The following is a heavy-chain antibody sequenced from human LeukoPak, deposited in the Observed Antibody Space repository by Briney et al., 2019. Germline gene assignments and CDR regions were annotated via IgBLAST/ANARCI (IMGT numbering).Heavy chain of an antibody. D-gene: IGHD1-26*01. CDR3: ARDRAREEASYYYYYYMDV. Sequence: PSQTLSLTCTVSSGSISSGSYYWSWIRQPAGKGLEWIGRIYTSGSTNYNPSLKSRVTISVDTSKNQFSLKLSSVTAADTAVYYCARDRAREEASYYYYYYMDVWGKGTTVTVSS. CDR1: SGSISSGSYY. J-gene: IGHJ6*03. CDR2: IYTSGST. V-gene: IGHV4-61*02.